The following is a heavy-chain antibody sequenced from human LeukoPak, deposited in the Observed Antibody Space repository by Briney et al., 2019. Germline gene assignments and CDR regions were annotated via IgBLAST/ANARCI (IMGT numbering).Heavy chain of an antibody. D-gene: IGHD3-22*01. J-gene: IGHJ4*02. CDR2: ISGSGGST. CDR1: GFTFSSYG. V-gene: IGHV3-23*01. Sequence: PGGSLRLSCAASGFTFSSYGMSWVRQAPGKGLEWVSAISGSGGSTYYADSVKGRFTISRDNSKNTLYLQMNSLRAEDTAVYYCAKDRYYDSSGYFLGTEPIDYWGQGTLVTVSS. CDR3: AKDRYYDSSGYFLGTEPIDY.